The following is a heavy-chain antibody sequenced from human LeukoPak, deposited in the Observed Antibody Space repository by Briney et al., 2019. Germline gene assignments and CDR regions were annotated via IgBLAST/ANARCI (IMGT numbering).Heavy chain of an antibody. CDR2: ISAYNGNT. CDR1: GYTFTRYG. V-gene: IGHV1-18*01. Sequence: ASVKVSCKASGYTFTRYGISWVRQAPGQGLEWMGWISAYNGNTDYAQKLQGRVTMTTDTSTSTAYMELRSLRSDDTAVYYCARECYDSSGYYSFDYWGQGTLVTVSS. CDR3: ARECYDSSGYYSFDY. J-gene: IGHJ4*02. D-gene: IGHD3-22*01.